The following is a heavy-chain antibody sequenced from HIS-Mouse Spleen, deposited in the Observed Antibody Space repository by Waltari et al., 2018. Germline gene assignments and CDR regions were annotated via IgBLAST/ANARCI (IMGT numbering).Heavy chain of an antibody. Sequence: QLQLQESGPGLVKPSETLSLTCPVSGGPISSSSYSWGWIRQPPGTGLEWIGSIYYSGSTYYNPSLKSRVTISVDTSKNQFSLKLSSVTAADTAVYYCAREIPYSSSWYDWYFDLWGRGTLVTVSS. CDR2: IYYSGST. V-gene: IGHV4-39*07. D-gene: IGHD6-13*01. CDR3: AREIPYSSSWYDWYFDL. CDR1: GGPISSSSYS. J-gene: IGHJ2*01.